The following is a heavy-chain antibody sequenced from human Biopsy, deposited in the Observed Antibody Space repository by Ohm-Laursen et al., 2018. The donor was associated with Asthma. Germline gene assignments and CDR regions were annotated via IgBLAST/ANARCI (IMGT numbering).Heavy chain of an antibody. J-gene: IGHJ3*01. CDR3: ARTYYDFLTGQVKDVFGV. CDR2: VNTGNGDT. Sequence: ASVKVSCKASGYNFISFAIHWVRQAPGQRLEWMGWVNTGNGDTKYSQKLQGRVTIARDTSASTAYMELRSLRSEDTATYYCARTYYDFLTGQVKDVFGVWGQGTMVTVSS. V-gene: IGHV1-3*04. CDR1: GYNFISFA. D-gene: IGHD3-9*01.